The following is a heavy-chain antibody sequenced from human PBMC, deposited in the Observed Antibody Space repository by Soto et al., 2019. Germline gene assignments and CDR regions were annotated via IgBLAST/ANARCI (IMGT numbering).Heavy chain of an antibody. V-gene: IGHV4-31*03. CDR2: IYYSGSS. Sequence: QVQLQESGPGLVKASQTLSLRCTVSGGSISSGGYYWNWIRQHPGKGLEWIGYIYYSGSSKYNPSLNSRLSISLDTSKNQFSLKLTSVTDADTAVYYCARWGANYYFYGMDVWGQGTTVTVSS. J-gene: IGHJ6*02. CDR1: GGSISSGGYY. CDR3: ARWGANYYFYGMDV. D-gene: IGHD3-16*01.